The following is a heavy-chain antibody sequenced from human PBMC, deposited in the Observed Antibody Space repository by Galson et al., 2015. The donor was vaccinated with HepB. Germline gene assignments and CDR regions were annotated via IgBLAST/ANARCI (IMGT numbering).Heavy chain of an antibody. CDR3: ARGSRSDP. CDR2: IDTNDGST. V-gene: IGHV1-69*04. CDR1: GGTFSSYA. Sequence: VKVSCKASGGTFSSYAISWVRQAPGQGLEWMGMIDTNDGSTNYPQKFQGRVTVTRDTSTSTVYMELTSLTSEDTAVYYCARGSRSDPWGQGTLVTVSS. J-gene: IGHJ5*02.